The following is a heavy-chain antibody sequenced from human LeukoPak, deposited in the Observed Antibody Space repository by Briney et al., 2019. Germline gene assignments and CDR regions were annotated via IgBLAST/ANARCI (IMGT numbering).Heavy chain of an antibody. CDR1: GSSFTTYY. Sequence: SETLSLTCTVSGSSFTTYYWSWIRQPPGKRLEWIGHIHYSGSTNYNPSLKSRVTTSLDTSKNQFSLKLSSVTAADTAIYYCATTTGTTRLFQHWGQGTLVTVSS. J-gene: IGHJ1*01. V-gene: IGHV4-59*01. D-gene: IGHD4-11*01. CDR2: IHYSGST. CDR3: ATTTGTTRLFQH.